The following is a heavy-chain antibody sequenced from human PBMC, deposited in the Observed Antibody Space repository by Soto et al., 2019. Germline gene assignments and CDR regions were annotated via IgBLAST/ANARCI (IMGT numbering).Heavy chain of an antibody. V-gene: IGHV3-72*01. J-gene: IGHJ3*02. Sequence: GGSLRLSCAASGFTFSDHYMDWVRQAPGKGLEWVGRTRNKANSYTTEYAASVKGRFTISRDDSKNSLYLQMNSLKTEDTAVYYCARESGLYVIAARPYAFDIWGQGTMVTVSS. CDR2: TRNKANSYTT. CDR1: GFTFSDHY. CDR3: ARESGLYVIAARPYAFDI. D-gene: IGHD6-6*01.